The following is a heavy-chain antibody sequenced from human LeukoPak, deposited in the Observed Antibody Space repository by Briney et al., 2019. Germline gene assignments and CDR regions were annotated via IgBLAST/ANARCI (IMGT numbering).Heavy chain of an antibody. V-gene: IGHV6-1*01. J-gene: IGHJ4*02. Sequence: SQTLSLTCAISGHSVASNRAAWNWIMQSPWTGFEWLRRTYCRSKWYNDYAVSVKTRITINPDSPKNQFSPQLNSVTPSDTAVHYCSRVPAGGAGYFVYWGQGTLVTVS. CDR1: GHSVASNRAA. CDR3: SRVPAGGAGYFVY. D-gene: IGHD2-2*01. CDR2: TYCRSKWYN.